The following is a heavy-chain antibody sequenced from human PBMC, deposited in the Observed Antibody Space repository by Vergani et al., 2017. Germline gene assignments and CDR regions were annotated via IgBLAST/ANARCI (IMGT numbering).Heavy chain of an antibody. Sequence: VQLVESGGGVVQPGRSLRLSCAASGFTVSSNYMSWVRQAPGKGLEWVSVIYIGGSTYYADSVKGRFTISRDNSKNTLYLQMNSLRAEDTAVYYCARGGSQSYYYDSSGYYYFDYWGQGTLVTVSS. CDR1: GFTVSSNY. V-gene: IGHV3-53*01. J-gene: IGHJ4*02. CDR2: IYIGGST. CDR3: ARGGSQSYYYDSSGYYYFDY. D-gene: IGHD3-22*01.